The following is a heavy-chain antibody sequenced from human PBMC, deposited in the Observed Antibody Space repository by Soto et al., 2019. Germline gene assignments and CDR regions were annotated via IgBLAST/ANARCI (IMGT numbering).Heavy chain of an antibody. CDR1: GFTFSGSA. CDR3: TTTLPPKGALLVAGAFDI. D-gene: IGHD1-26*01. Sequence: GVSLRLSCAASGFTFSGSAMHWVRQASGKGLEWVGRIRSKANSYATAYAASVKGRFTISRDDSKNTAYLQMNSLNTEDTAVYYCTTTLPPKGALLVAGAFDIWGQGTMVTASS. J-gene: IGHJ3*02. CDR2: IRSKANSYAT. V-gene: IGHV3-73*01.